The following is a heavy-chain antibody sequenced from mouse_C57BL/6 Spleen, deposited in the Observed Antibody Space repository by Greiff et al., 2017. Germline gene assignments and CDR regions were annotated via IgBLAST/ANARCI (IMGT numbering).Heavy chain of an antibody. CDR1: GYAFSSSW. J-gene: IGHJ3*01. D-gene: IGHD1-1*01. Sequence: QVQLQQSGPELVKPGASVKISCKASGYAFSSSWMNWVKQRPGKGLEWIGRIYPGDGDTNYNGKFKGKATLTADKSSSTAYMQLSSLTSEDSAVYYCARDDYYGSSPWFAYWGQGTLVTVSA. CDR3: ARDDYYGSSPWFAY. V-gene: IGHV1-82*01. CDR2: IYPGDGDT.